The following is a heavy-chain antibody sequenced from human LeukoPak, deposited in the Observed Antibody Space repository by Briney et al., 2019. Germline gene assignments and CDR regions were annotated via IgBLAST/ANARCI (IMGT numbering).Heavy chain of an antibody. Sequence: GGSLRLSCAASGFSLSSSSMNWVRQARGGGVEWVSSISSSGKYIYYADSMKGRFTVSRDNARSLVYLEMNSLRAEDTAIYYCSRDVSRDISCYTAWGQGTLVTVSS. J-gene: IGHJ4*02. V-gene: IGHV3-21*01. CDR1: GFSLSSSS. D-gene: IGHD2-2*02. CDR3: SRDVSRDISCYTA. CDR2: ISSSGKYI.